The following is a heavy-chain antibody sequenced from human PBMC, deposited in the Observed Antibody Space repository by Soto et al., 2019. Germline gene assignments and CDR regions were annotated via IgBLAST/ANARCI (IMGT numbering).Heavy chain of an antibody. Sequence: GSLRLSCAASGFTVSSNYMSCVRQSPGKGLEWVSVIYSCVSTYYADSVKGRFTISRDNSKNTLYLQMNSLRAEDTAVYYCARVRRGLAASPEYFYGMDVCGQRTMLAVFS. V-gene: IGHV3-53*01. CDR2: IYSCVST. CDR1: GFTVSSNY. J-gene: IGHJ6*02. D-gene: IGHD6-6*01. CDR3: ARVRRGLAASPEYFYGMDV.